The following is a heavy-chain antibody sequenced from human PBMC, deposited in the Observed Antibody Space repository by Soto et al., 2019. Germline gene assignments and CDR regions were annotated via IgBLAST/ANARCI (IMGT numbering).Heavy chain of an antibody. Sequence: GESLKISCKGSGYTFSTYWIGWVRQMPGKGLEWMGDIYPGDSETRYSPSFQGRVTISADKSINTAFLRWNSLTASDTAMYYCARQADYNILTGYFYYFDYWGQGSLVTVSS. D-gene: IGHD3-9*01. V-gene: IGHV5-51*01. CDR2: IYPGDSET. CDR1: GYTFSTYW. J-gene: IGHJ4*02. CDR3: ARQADYNILTGYFYYFDY.